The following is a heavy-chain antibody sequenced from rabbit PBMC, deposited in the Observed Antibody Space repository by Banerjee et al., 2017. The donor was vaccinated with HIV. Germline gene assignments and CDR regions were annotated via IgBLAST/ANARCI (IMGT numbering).Heavy chain of an antibody. CDR1: GFDLSGYYM. CDR3: ARTVSSHYTGLYL. D-gene: IGHD8-1*01. J-gene: IGHJ4*01. V-gene: IGHV1S45*01. Sequence: QEQLVESGGGLVQPEGSLKLSCKASGFDLSGYYMTWVRQAPGKGLEWIACIAAASSGFTYYASWAKGRFTISKTSSTTVTLQMTSLTAADTATYFCARTVSSHYTGLYLWGPGTLVTVS. CDR2: IAAASSGFT.